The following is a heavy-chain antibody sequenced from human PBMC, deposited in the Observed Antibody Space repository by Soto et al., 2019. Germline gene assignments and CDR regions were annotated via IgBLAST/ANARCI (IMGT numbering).Heavy chain of an antibody. CDR2: VDSDGRGT. Sequence: EVQLVESGGGSVQPGGSLRLSCVASGITFTTYWMHWVRQVQGKGLVWVARVDSDGRGTSYADFVKGRFTISRDTAKNTLYLQMNRLRVEDTAMYYCGTVFEHWGQGIPVTVSS. CDR1: GITFTTYW. J-gene: IGHJ4*02. V-gene: IGHV3-74*01. CDR3: GTVFEH.